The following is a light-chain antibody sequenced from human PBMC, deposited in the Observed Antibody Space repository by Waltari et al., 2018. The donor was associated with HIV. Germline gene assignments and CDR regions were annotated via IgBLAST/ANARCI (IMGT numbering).Light chain of an antibody. CDR2: LSS. CDR1: QSLLHNNGHNY. Sequence: DIAMIQSPDSLAVSPGEPASISCRSSQSLLHNNGHNYLDWYIQRPGQAPELLIYLSSRRASGVPYRIAGSGSGTDFILKISRVEPEDVGVYYCMHGQQTPVFGQGTQVEV. CDR3: MHGQQTPV. V-gene: IGKV2-28*01. J-gene: IGKJ1*01.